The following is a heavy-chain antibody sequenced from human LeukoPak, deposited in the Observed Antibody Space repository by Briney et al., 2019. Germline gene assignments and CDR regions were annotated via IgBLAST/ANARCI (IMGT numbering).Heavy chain of an antibody. CDR3: ARDRYFIGFDY. D-gene: IGHD3-9*01. CDR1: GGSISSGDYY. Sequence: PSQTLSLTCTVSGGSISSGDYYWSWIRQPPGKGLEWIGYIYYSGSTYYNPSLKSRVSISLDMSKSQFSLKLSSVTAADTAVYYCARDRYFIGFDYWGQGTLVTVSS. J-gene: IGHJ4*02. CDR2: IYYSGST. V-gene: IGHV4-30-4*01.